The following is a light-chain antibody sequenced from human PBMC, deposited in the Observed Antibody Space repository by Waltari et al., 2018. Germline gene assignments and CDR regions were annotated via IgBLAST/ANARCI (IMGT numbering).Light chain of an antibody. CDR1: QAINNY. CDR3: QQYNFYPPT. CDR2: GAS. Sequence: DIQMTQSPSSLSASVRDRLTITCRASQAINNYLAWFQQKTGKAPKSLISGASTLQSGVSSNFSGSGSGTDFTLTINSLQPEDFATYYCQQYNFYPPTFGGGTTVE. J-gene: IGKJ4*01. V-gene: IGKV1-16*02.